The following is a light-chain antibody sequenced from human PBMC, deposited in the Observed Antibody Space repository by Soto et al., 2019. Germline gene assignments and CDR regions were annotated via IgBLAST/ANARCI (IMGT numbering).Light chain of an antibody. CDR1: QSIGSS. V-gene: IGKV1-5*03. J-gene: IGKJ2*01. Sequence: DIQMTQSPSTLSASVGGGVTITCRASQSIGSSLAWYQQKPGKAPKLLIYKATNLQSGVPSRFSGSGSWTDFSLTISSLQSGDSATSFCQQYNGFQYTFGPGNKLEI. CDR2: KAT. CDR3: QQYNGFQYT.